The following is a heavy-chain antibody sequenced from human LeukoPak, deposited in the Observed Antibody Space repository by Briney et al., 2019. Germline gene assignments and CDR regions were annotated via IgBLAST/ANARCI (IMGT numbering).Heavy chain of an antibody. J-gene: IGHJ3*02. V-gene: IGHV4-59*01. CDR3: ATAIAVANDAFDI. CDR2: INYRGST. CDR1: GCSISSYY. Sequence: SETLSLTCTVSGCSISSYYWSWIRQPPGKGLEWIGYINYRGSTNYNPSLKSRVTISVDTSKNQFSLKLSSVTEADTAVYYCATAIAVANDAFDILGQGTMVTVSS. D-gene: IGHD6-19*01.